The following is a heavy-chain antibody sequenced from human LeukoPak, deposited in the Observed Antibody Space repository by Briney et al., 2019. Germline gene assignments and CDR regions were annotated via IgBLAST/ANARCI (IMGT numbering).Heavy chain of an antibody. V-gene: IGHV3-23*01. CDR3: AKESDISGWYGVDY. Sequence: GGSLGLSCAASGFTFSSYSMNWVRQAPGKGLEWVSDISGSGGSTHYADSVKGRFTISRDNSKNTLSLQMNSLRAEDTAVYYCAKESDISGWYGVDYWGQGILVTVSS. CDR1: GFTFSSYS. D-gene: IGHD6-19*01. CDR2: ISGSGGST. J-gene: IGHJ4*02.